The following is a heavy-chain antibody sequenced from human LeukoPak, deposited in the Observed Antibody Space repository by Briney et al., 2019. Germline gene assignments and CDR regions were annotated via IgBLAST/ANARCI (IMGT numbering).Heavy chain of an antibody. CDR3: ARHGPYYDFWSGYYDRAFDI. V-gene: IGHV4-59*08. D-gene: IGHD3-3*01. Sequence: SETLSLTCTVSGGSISSYYWSWIRQPPGKGLEWIGYIYYSGSTNYHPSLKSRVTISVDTSKNQFSLKLSSVTAADTAVYYCARHGPYYDFWSGYYDRAFDIWGQGTMVTVSS. CDR2: IYYSGST. J-gene: IGHJ3*02. CDR1: GGSISSYY.